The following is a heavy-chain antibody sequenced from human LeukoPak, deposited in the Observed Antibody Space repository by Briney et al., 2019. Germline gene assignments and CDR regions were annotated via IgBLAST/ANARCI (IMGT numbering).Heavy chain of an antibody. CDR2: TYFRSKWYN. CDR1: GDTVSSNSAA. J-gene: IGHJ4*02. V-gene: IGHV6-1*01. Sequence: SQTLSLTCAISGDTVSSNSAAWNWIRQSPSRGLEWLGRTYFRSKWYNDYAESVKGRISINPDTSKNQFSLQLNSVNPEVTAVYYCANFYLDNWSQGSLVTVSS. CDR3: ANFYLDN.